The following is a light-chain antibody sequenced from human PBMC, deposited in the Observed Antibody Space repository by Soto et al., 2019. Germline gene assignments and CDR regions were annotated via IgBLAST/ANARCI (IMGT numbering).Light chain of an antibody. J-gene: IGKJ4*01. CDR1: QSISNNH. Sequence: EIVLTQSPCTLSLSPGERVTLSCRASQSISNNHLAWYQQKPGQAPRLLIHGTSNRATGIPDRFSGSGSGTDFTLTFSRLEPEDFAVYYCEYYGTSITFGGGTKVDIK. CDR2: GTS. V-gene: IGKV3-20*01. CDR3: EYYGTSIT.